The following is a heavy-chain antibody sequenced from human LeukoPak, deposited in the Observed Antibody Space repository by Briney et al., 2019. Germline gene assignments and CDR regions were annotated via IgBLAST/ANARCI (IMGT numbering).Heavy chain of an antibody. CDR3: AGFGGSGGRYYYFDY. V-gene: IGHV3-33*05. J-gene: IGHJ4*02. D-gene: IGHD2-15*01. CDR1: GFTFSSYG. CDR2: ISYDGSNK. Sequence: GGSLRLSCAASGFTFSSYGMHWVRQAPGKGLEWVAVISYDGSNKYYADSVKGRFTISRDNSKNTLYLQMNSLRAEDTAVYYCAGFGGSGGRYYYFDYWGQGTLVTVSS.